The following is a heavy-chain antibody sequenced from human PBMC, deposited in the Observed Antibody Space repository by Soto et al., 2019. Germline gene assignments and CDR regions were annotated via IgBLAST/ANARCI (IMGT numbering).Heavy chain of an antibody. CDR3: AKDKTYYDSSDYYGPFDY. Sequence: PGGSLRLSCAASGFTFSSYSMNWVRQAPGKGLEWVSAFTGRGGSTYYADSVKGRFTISRDNSKNTLYLQMNSLRAEDTAVYYCAKDKTYYDSSDYYGPFDYWGQGTLVTVSS. J-gene: IGHJ4*02. V-gene: IGHV3-23*01. CDR1: GFTFSSYS. D-gene: IGHD3-22*01. CDR2: FTGRGGST.